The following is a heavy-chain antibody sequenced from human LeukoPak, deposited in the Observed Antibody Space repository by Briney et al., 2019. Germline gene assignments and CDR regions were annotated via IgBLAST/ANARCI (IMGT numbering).Heavy chain of an antibody. Sequence: VASVKVSCKASGGTFSSYAISWGRQAPGQGLGWMGGTIPIFGAANYAQKFQGRVTTTTDESTSTAYIEMSSLRSADTAVDYCASVSSPLYYYYMDVCGKGTTVTVSS. CDR3: ASVSSPLYYYYMDV. CDR1: GGTFSSYA. V-gene: IGHV1-69*05. CDR2: TIPIFGAA. J-gene: IGHJ6*03.